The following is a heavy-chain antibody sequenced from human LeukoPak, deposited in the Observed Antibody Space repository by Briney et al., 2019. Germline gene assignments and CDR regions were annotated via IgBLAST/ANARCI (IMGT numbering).Heavy chain of an antibody. J-gene: IGHJ4*02. CDR3: AKAATIAVPGTPDFDY. CDR2: IKRDGSAK. Sequence: PGGSLRLSCAASGFQFSNYWMTWVRQAPGKGLEWVANIKRDGSAKSYVDSVKGRFTISRDNAKNSLYLQMNSLTAEDTAVYYCAKAATIAVPGTPDFDYWGQGTLVTVSS. V-gene: IGHV3-7*01. D-gene: IGHD6-19*01. CDR1: GFQFSNYW.